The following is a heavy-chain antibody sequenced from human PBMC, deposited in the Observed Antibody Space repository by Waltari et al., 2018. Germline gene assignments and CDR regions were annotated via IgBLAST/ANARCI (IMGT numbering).Heavy chain of an antibody. D-gene: IGHD5-12*01. CDR2: ISDGGRSI. J-gene: IGHJ4*02. V-gene: IGHV3-48*01. CDR3: ARLLAGYSYGSYFDY. Sequence: VQLVESGGGFMQPGEYVKLSCVGSGFAFGSYGFNGVRQAPGKGLEWVSYISDGGRSIYYADSVKGRFTVSRDDAQSSVYLHMGDLRVEDTAFYYCARLLAGYSYGSYFDYWGQGALVTVS. CDR1: GFAFGSYG.